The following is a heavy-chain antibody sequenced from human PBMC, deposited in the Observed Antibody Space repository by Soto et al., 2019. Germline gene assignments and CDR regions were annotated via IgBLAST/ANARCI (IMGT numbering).Heavy chain of an antibody. CDR1: GYTFTSYG. J-gene: IGHJ4*02. CDR3: ARVRTYYDILTGYYRGGPFDY. V-gene: IGHV1-18*01. Sequence: QVQLVQSGAEVKKPGASVKVSCKASGYTFTSYGISWVRQAPGQGLEWMGCISAYNGNTNYAQKLQGRVTMTTDTSTSTAYMELRSLRSDDTAVYYCARVRTYYDILTGYYRGGPFDYWGQGTLVTVSS. D-gene: IGHD3-9*01. CDR2: ISAYNGNT.